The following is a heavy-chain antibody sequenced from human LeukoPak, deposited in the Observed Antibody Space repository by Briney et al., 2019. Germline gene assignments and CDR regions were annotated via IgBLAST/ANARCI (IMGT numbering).Heavy chain of an antibody. V-gene: IGHV1-2*02. J-gene: IGHJ3*02. D-gene: IGHD1-1*01. CDR1: GYTFTGYY. CDR2: INPNSGGT. CDR3: ARDRQLERRYYAFDI. Sequence: ASVKVSCKASGYTFTGYYMHWVRQAPGQGLEWMGWINPNSGGTNYAQKFQGRVTMTRDTSISTAYMELSRLRSDDTAVYYCARDRQLERRYYAFDIRGQGTMVTVSS.